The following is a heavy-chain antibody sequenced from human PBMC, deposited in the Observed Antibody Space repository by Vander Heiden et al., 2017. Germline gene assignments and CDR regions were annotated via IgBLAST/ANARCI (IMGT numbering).Heavy chain of an antibody. CDR1: VFTFSTYS. CDR2: ISGSSGII. D-gene: IGHD2-21*01. CDR3: ARRPTYCGQCFDF. Sequence: EVQLVESGGGLVQPGGSLRLSCAASVFTFSTYSINWVRQAPGKGLEWVSYISGSSGIIYYADSVKGRFTISRDNAKNSVFLEMNSLRAEDTAVYYCARRPTYCGQCFDFWGQGTLVTVSS. J-gene: IGHJ4*02. V-gene: IGHV3-48*01.